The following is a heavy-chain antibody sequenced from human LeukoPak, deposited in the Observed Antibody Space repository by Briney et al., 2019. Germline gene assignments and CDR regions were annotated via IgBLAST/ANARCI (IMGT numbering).Heavy chain of an antibody. J-gene: IGHJ4*02. CDR3: ANGGVRGVPFDY. D-gene: IGHD3-10*01. V-gene: IGHV3-30*18. Sequence: GGSLRLSCAASGFTFSSYGLHWVRQAPGKGLEWVALISYDGSNKYYADSVKGRFTISRDNSKNTLYLQMNSLRAEDTAVYYCANGGVRGVPFDYWGQGTLVTVSS. CDR2: ISYDGSNK. CDR1: GFTFSSYG.